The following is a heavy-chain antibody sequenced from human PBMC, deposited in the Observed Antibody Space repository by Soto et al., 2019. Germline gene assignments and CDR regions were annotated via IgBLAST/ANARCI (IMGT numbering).Heavy chain of an antibody. D-gene: IGHD3-22*01. CDR3: ARDGYDSSGYYYGGGAFDI. V-gene: IGHV4-30-4*01. CDR2: IYYSGST. J-gene: IGHJ3*02. CDR1: GGSISSGDYY. Sequence: PSETLSLTCTVSGGSISSGDYYWSWIRQPPGKGLEWIGYIYYSGSTYYNPSLKSRVTISVDTSKNQFSLKLSSVTAADTAVYYCARDGYDSSGYYYGGGAFDIWGQGTMVTVSS.